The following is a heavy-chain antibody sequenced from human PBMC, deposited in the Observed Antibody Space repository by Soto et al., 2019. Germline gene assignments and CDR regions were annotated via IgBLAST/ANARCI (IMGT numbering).Heavy chain of an antibody. CDR2: IYYTGSS. V-gene: IGHV4-61*01. D-gene: IGHD3-10*01. CDR1: GGFVSSGNYY. Sequence: SETLSLTCTVSGGFVSSGNYYWSWIRQPPGKGLEWIGFIYYTGSSSYNPSLKSRVTMSLDKSNNQFSLKLNSVTAADTAVYYCARGLGPWGQGTLVTVS. J-gene: IGHJ5*02. CDR3: ARGLGP.